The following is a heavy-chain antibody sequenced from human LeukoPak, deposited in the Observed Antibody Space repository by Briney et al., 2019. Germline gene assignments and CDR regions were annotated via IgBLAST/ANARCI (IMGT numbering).Heavy chain of an antibody. CDR3: ARDQGYSTFDY. J-gene: IGHJ4*02. V-gene: IGHV3-74*03. CDR2: INGDGTST. Sequence: GGSLRLSCAASGFTFSTYWMHWVRQAPGKGLLWVSRINGDGTSTKYADSVKGRFTISRDNAKNSLYLQMNSLRAEDTAVYYCARDQGYSTFDYWGQGTLVTVSS. D-gene: IGHD6-13*01. CDR1: GFTFSTYW.